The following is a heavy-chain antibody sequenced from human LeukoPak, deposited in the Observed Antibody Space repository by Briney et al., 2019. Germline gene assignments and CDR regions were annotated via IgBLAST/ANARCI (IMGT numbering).Heavy chain of an antibody. CDR3: AKHSYRVDSFTDY. V-gene: IGHV3-23*05. D-gene: IGHD5-12*01. Sequence: GGSLRLSCEASGFTFSAYAMTWVRQAPGKGLEWVSSIGSDNKPHYSESVKGRFAISRDNSKSMLFLQLNSLRDEDTAVYYCAKHSYRVDSFTDYWGQGTLVTVSS. CDR2: IGSDNKP. CDR1: GFTFSAYA. J-gene: IGHJ4*02.